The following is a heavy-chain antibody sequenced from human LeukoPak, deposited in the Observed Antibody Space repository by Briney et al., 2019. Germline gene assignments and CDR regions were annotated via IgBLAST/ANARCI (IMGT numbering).Heavy chain of an antibody. Sequence: SETLSLTCTVSGGSISSYYWSWIRQPPGKGLEWIGNIYYSGRTNYNPSLKSRVTISVDTSKNQFSLKLSSVTAADTAVYYCARGILSSSWYRDEDAHKRNYWYFDLWGRGTLVTVSS. J-gene: IGHJ2*01. D-gene: IGHD6-13*01. CDR2: IYYSGRT. CDR3: ARGILSSSWYRDEDAHKRNYWYFDL. V-gene: IGHV4-59*01. CDR1: GGSISSYY.